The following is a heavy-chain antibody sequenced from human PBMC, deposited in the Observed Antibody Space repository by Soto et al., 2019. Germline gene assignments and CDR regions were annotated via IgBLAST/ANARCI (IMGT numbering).Heavy chain of an antibody. CDR1: GGSFNDNY. J-gene: IGHJ4*02. Sequence: QVQLQQWGAGLLKPSETLSLSFAVYGGSFNDNYYTWFRQPPGKGLEWIGEISRSGTTKYIPSLKSRATISFDTSKNQVSLKVTSVTAADPAVYYCATSLWFGTHPELWGQGALVTVSS. CDR2: ISRSGTT. D-gene: IGHD3-10*01. CDR3: ATSLWFGTHPEL. V-gene: IGHV4-34*01.